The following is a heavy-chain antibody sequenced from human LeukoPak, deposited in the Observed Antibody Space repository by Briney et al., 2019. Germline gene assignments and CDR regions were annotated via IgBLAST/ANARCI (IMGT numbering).Heavy chain of an antibody. V-gene: IGHV1-18*04. J-gene: IGHJ3*01. CDR1: GYTFSRSG. D-gene: IGHD3-3*01. CDR2: ISNYNGDI. Sequence: GASVKVSCRTSGYTFSRSGITWVRQAPGQGLEWMGWISNYNGDIKYAKNLQGRVTLTADTATTTEYMELRSLRSDDTAMYYCAKLKYGVNVFDVWGQGAMVIVSS. CDR3: AKLKYGVNVFDV.